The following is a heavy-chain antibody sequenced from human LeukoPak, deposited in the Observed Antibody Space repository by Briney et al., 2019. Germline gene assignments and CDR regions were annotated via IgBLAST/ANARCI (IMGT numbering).Heavy chain of an antibody. V-gene: IGHV3-21*04. D-gene: IGHD2-21*02. Sequence: GGSLRLSCAASGFTFSSYSMNWVRQAPGKGLEWVSSISSSSSYIYYADSVKGRFTISRDNAKNSLYLQMNSLRAEDTALYYCAKDPCGGDCYSFDYWGQGTLVTVSS. CDR3: AKDPCGGDCYSFDY. CDR2: ISSSSSYI. J-gene: IGHJ4*02. CDR1: GFTFSSYS.